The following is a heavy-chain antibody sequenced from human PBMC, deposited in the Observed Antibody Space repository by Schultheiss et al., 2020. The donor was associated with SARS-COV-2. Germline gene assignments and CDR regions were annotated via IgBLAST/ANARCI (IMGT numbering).Heavy chain of an antibody. J-gene: IGHJ6*02. CDR1: GFTVSSTN. D-gene: IGHD6-19*01. CDR2: ISSSGSTI. Sequence: GGSLRLSCVASGFTVSSTNMTWVRQAPGKGLEWVSYISSSGSTIYYADSVKGRFTISRDNAKNSLYLQMNSLRAEDTAVYYCARDPIAVAYYFYYGMDVWGQGTTVTVSS. V-gene: IGHV3-48*04. CDR3: ARDPIAVAYYFYYGMDV.